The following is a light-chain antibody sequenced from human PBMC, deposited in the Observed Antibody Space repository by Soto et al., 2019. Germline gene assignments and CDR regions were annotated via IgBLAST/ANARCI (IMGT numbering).Light chain of an antibody. CDR3: QQYTSYSWT. V-gene: IGKV1-5*01. CDR1: QSINSW. J-gene: IGKJ1*01. CDR2: DAS. Sequence: DFQMTQSPSTLSASVGDRVTITCRASQSINSWLAWYQQKPGKAPQILIYDASTLKSGVPSRFSASGSGTEFTLIISSLQPDDFATYYCQQYTSYSWTFGQGTKVEI.